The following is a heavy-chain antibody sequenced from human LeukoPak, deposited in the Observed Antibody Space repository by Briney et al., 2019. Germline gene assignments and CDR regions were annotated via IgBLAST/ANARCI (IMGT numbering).Heavy chain of an antibody. CDR3: AKGITMVRGVMGDAFDI. D-gene: IGHD3-10*01. J-gene: IGHJ3*02. Sequence: GGSLRLSCAASGFTFSSYGMHWVRQAPGKGLEWVAVISYDGSNKYYADSVKGRFTISRDNSKNTLYLQMNSLRAEDTAVYYCAKGITMVRGVMGDAFDIWGQGTMVTVSS. CDR1: GFTFSSYG. V-gene: IGHV3-30*18. CDR2: ISYDGSNK.